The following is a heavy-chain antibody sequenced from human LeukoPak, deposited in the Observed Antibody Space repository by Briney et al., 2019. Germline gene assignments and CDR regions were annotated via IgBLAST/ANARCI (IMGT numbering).Heavy chain of an antibody. CDR2: ISGSGGST. Sequence: GGSLRLSCVASGFTFSSYAMSWVRQAPGKGLEWVSGISGSGGSTYYADSVKGRFTISRDNSKNTLYLQMNSLRAEDTAVYYCARDHHDTDSLPDYWGQGTLVTVSS. CDR3: ARDHHDTDSLPDY. D-gene: IGHD3-9*01. J-gene: IGHJ4*02. V-gene: IGHV3-23*01. CDR1: GFTFSSYA.